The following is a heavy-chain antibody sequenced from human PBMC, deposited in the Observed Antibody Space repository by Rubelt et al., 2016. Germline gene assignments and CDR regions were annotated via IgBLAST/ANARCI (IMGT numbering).Heavy chain of an antibody. CDR3: ARGGYSSSSGFDP. CDR1: GGSISSYY. D-gene: IGHD6-6*01. CDR2: IYYSGST. V-gene: IGHV4-59*01. J-gene: IGHJ5*02. Sequence: QVQLQESGPGLVKPSETLSLTCTVSGGSISSYYWSWIRQPPGKGLEWIGYIYYSGSTNYNPSLKSRVTISVDTSKNQFSLKLSSVTAADTAVYYCARGGYSSSSGFDPWGQGTLVTVSS.